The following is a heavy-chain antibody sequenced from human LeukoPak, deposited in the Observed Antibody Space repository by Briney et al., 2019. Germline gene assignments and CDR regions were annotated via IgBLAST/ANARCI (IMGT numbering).Heavy chain of an antibody. CDR1: GGSISSYY. D-gene: IGHD6-19*01. CDR2: IYYSGST. CDR3: ARELISAPYYYYYMDV. J-gene: IGHJ6*03. Sequence: ASETLSLTCTVSGGSISSYYWSWIRQPPGKGLEWIGYIYYSGSTNYNPSLKSRVTISVDTSKNQSSLKLSSVTAADTAVYYCARELISAPYYYYYMDVWGKGTTVTVSS. V-gene: IGHV4-59*01.